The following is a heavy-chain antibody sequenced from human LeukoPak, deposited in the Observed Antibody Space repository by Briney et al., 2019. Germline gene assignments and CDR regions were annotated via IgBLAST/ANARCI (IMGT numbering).Heavy chain of an antibody. CDR3: ARHSGSYLTPFDY. D-gene: IGHD1-26*01. J-gene: IGHJ4*02. Sequence: GESLKISFKGSGYSFTSYWIGWVRQMPGKGLEWMGIIYPGDSDTRYSPPFQGQVTISADKSISTAYLQWSSLKASDTAMYYCARHSGSYLTPFDYWGQGTLVTVSS. CDR1: GYSFTSYW. V-gene: IGHV5-51*01. CDR2: IYPGDSDT.